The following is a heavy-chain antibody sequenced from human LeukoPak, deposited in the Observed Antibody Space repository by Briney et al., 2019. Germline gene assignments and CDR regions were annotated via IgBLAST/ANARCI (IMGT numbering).Heavy chain of an antibody. V-gene: IGHV1-2*02. CDR3: ARGAWFGGNYGLDV. D-gene: IGHD3-10*01. CDR1: GYTFTGYC. Sequence: ASVKVSCKASGYTFTGYCMHWVRQAPGQGLEWMGWINPNSGGTNYAQKFQGRVTMTRDTSISTAYMALSSLRSEDMSVYYCARGAWFGGNYGLDVWGQGTTVTVSS. J-gene: IGHJ6*01. CDR2: INPNSGGT.